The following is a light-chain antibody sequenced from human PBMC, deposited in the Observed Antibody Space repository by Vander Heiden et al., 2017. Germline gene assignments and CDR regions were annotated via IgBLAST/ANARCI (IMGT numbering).Light chain of an antibody. J-gene: IGKJ2*01. CDR2: AAS. Sequence: DIQMTQSPSSLSAFVADRVTITFRASQSISSYLNWYQQKPGKAPKRLIYAASNLQSGVPSRFSGSGSGTDFTLTISSLQPEDFATYDCQQSYSTPPYTFGQGTKLEIK. CDR1: QSISSY. V-gene: IGKV1-39*01. CDR3: QQSYSTPPYT.